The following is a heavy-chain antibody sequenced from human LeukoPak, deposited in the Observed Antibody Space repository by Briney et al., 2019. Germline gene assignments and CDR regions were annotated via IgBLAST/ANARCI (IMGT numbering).Heavy chain of an antibody. J-gene: IGHJ4*02. V-gene: IGHV1-18*01. CDR3: ARDSGRIGANFDY. D-gene: IGHD3-10*01. Sequence: GGSVKVSCKASGYTFTTYGISWVRQAPGQGLEWMGWISTYNGNPTYVQNLQGRVTMTTDTSTSTAYMELRSLRSDDTAVYYCARDSGRIGANFDYWGRGTLVSVST. CDR2: ISTYNGNP. CDR1: GYTFTTYG.